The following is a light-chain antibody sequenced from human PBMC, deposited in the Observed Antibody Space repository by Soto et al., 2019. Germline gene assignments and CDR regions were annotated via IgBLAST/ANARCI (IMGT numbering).Light chain of an antibody. CDR2: GNS. CDR3: QSYDSRLSGYV. Sequence: QSVLTQPPSVSGAPGQRGTISCTGSSSNIGAGYDVNWYQQLPGAAPKFLIYGNSNRPSGVPDRFSGSKSGTSASLAITGLQAEDEADYYCQSYDSRLSGYVFGTGTKVTVL. V-gene: IGLV1-40*01. CDR1: SSNIGAGYD. J-gene: IGLJ1*01.